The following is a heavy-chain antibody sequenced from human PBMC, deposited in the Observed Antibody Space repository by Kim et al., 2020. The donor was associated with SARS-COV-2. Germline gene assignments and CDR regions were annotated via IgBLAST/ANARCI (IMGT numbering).Heavy chain of an antibody. J-gene: IGHJ6*02. CDR1: DASITSTSYY. CDR3: ARISGSPYYFYGMDV. Sequence: SETLSLTCTVSDASITSTSYYWGWIRQPPGKGLEWIGSINYSGSTYYNPSLKSRVTISIDTSKKQFSLNLTSVTAADTVVYYCARISGSPYYFYGMDVWGQGTTVTVSS. D-gene: IGHD3-22*01. CDR2: INYSGST. V-gene: IGHV4-39*07.